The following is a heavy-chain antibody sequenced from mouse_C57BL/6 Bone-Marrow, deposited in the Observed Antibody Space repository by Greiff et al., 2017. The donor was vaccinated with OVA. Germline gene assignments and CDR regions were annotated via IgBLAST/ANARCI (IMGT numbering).Heavy chain of an antibody. Sequence: VQLQQPGAELVKPGASVKMSCKASGYTFTSYWITWVKQRPGQGLEWIGDIYPGSGSTNYNEKFKSKATLTVDTASSTAYMQLSSLTSEDTAVYYCARRYDGSSYWYFDVWGTGTTVTVSS. J-gene: IGHJ1*03. V-gene: IGHV1-55*01. CDR2: IYPGSGST. CDR3: ARRYDGSSYWYFDV. D-gene: IGHD1-1*01. CDR1: GYTFTSYW.